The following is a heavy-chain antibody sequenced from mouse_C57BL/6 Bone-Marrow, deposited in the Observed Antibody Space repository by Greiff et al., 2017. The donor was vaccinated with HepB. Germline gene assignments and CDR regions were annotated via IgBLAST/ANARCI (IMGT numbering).Heavy chain of an antibody. Sequence: QVQLQQPGAELVKPGASVKLSCKASGYTFTSYWMQWVKQRPGQGLEWIGEIDPSDSYTNYNQKFKGKATLTVDTASSTAYMQLSSLTSEDSAVYYCARCGSWYFDVWGTGTTVTVSS. V-gene: IGHV1-50*01. J-gene: IGHJ1*03. CDR2: IDPSDSYT. CDR1: GYTFTSYW. CDR3: ARCGSWYFDV.